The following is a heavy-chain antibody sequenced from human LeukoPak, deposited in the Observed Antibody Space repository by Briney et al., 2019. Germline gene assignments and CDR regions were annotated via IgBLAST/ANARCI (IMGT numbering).Heavy chain of an antibody. Sequence: SETLSLTCTASGGSISSGSHYWSWIRQPAGKGLEWIGRIYTSGSTNYNPSLKSRVTISVDTSKNQFSLKLSSVTAADTAVYYCARWSSSWYYFDYWGQGTLVTVSS. D-gene: IGHD6-13*01. CDR3: ARWSSSWYYFDY. J-gene: IGHJ4*02. V-gene: IGHV4-61*02. CDR2: IYTSGST. CDR1: GGSISSGSHY.